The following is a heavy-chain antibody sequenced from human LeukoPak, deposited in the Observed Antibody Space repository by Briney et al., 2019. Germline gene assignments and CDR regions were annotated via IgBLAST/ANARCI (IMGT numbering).Heavy chain of an antibody. V-gene: IGHV1-69*01. Sequence: SVKVSCKASGGTFSSYAISWVRQAPGQGLEWMGGIIPIFGTANYAQKFQGRVTITEDESPSTAYRELSSLRSEDTAVYYCARDPGSSWYLFDYWGQGTLVTVSS. D-gene: IGHD6-13*01. J-gene: IGHJ4*02. CDR3: ARDPGSSWYLFDY. CDR2: IIPIFGTA. CDR1: GGTFSSYA.